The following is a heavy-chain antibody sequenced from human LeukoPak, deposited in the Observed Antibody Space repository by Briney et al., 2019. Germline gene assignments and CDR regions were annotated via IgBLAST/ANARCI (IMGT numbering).Heavy chain of an antibody. D-gene: IGHD3-16*01. CDR1: GFTFSSYV. J-gene: IGHJ4*02. V-gene: IGHV3-23*01. Sequence: PGGSLRLSCAASGFTFSSYVMNWVRQAPGKGLEWVSHIIGRGDRTYYADSVKGRFTISRDNSKSTLFLQMNSLGAEDTAVYYCAKGFSYAYDYWGQGTLVTVSS. CDR3: AKGFSYAYDY. CDR2: IIGRGDRT.